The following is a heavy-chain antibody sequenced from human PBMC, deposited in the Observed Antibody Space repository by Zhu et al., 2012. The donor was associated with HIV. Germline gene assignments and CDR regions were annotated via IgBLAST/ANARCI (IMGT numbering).Heavy chain of an antibody. CDR1: GDSMNNDDYY. Sequence: QVRLQESGPGLVKPSQTLSLTCSVSGDSMNNDDYYWSWIRQPPGKGLEWIGYIYYSGSTYYNPSLESRVTMSVDTSKKYFSLNFQSVTAADTAVYYCARGGGWSDSWGQGILVTVSS. D-gene: IGHD5-12*01. J-gene: IGHJ5*01. CDR2: IYYSGST. V-gene: IGHV4-30-4*08. CDR3: ARGGGWSDS.